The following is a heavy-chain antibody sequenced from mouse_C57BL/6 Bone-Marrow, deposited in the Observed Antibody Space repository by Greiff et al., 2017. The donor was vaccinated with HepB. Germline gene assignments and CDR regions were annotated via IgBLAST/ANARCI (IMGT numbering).Heavy chain of an antibody. CDR1: GYTFTSYW. J-gene: IGHJ4*01. D-gene: IGHD2-1*01. CDR2: IHPNSGST. CDR3: ARDGNYDYAMDY. V-gene: IGHV1-64*01. Sequence: VQLQQPGAELVKPGASVKLSCKASGYTFTSYWMHWVKQRPGQGLEWIGMIHPNSGSTNYNEKFKSKATLTVDKSSSTAYMQLSSLTSEDSAVYYCARDGNYDYAMDYWGQGTAVTVSS.